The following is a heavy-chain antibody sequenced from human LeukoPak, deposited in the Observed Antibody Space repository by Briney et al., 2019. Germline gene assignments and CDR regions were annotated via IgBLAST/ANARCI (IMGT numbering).Heavy chain of an antibody. V-gene: IGHV4-34*01. J-gene: IGHJ5*02. CDR2: INHSGST. CDR1: GGSFSGYY. CDR3: ARGSIVGATKWFDP. Sequence: SETLSLTCAVYGGSFSGYYRSWIRQPPGKGLEWIGEINHSGSTNYNPPLKSRVTISVDTSKNQFSLKLSSVTAADTAVYYCARGSIVGATKWFDPWGQGTLVTVSS. D-gene: IGHD1-26*01.